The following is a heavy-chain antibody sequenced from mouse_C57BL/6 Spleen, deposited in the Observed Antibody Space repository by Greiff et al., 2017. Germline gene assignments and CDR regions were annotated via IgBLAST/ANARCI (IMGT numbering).Heavy chain of an antibody. J-gene: IGHJ4*01. Sequence: VKVVESGAELVKPGASVKLSCKASGYTFTEYTIHWVKQRSGQGLGWIGWFYPGSGSIKYNEKFKDKATLTADKSSSTVYMELSRLTSEDSAVYFCARHTLLWDAMDYWGQGTSVTVSS. D-gene: IGHD2-1*01. CDR3: ARHTLLWDAMDY. V-gene: IGHV1-62-2*01. CDR1: GYTFTEYT. CDR2: FYPGSGSI.